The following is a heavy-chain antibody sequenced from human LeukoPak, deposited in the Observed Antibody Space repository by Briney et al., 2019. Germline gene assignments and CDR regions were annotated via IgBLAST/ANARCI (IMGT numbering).Heavy chain of an antibody. CDR1: GDSIRGFY. Sequence: KPSETLSLTCSVSGDSIRGFYWNWIRQSPEKGLEWIAVTHYSGTTNYNPSLKSRVTISIDTSRQQFFLKLSSVTAADTAVYYCVLAPNSNWFDFWGQGTRVTVSS. CDR3: VLAPNSNWFDF. J-gene: IGHJ5*01. V-gene: IGHV4-59*12. CDR2: THYSGTT. D-gene: IGHD2-8*01.